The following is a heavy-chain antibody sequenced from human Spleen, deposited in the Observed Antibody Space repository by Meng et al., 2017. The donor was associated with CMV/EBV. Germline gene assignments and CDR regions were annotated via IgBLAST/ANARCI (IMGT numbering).Heavy chain of an antibody. J-gene: IGHJ4*02. V-gene: IGHV4-34*01. Sequence: QGQLQQWGDGLLKPSETLSLTCVVYGGSFTGYYWSWIRQPPGKGLEWIGEINHSGSTNYNPSLKSRVTISVDTSKNQFSLKLSSVTAADTAVYYCARGLLRTPHFDYWGQGTLVTVSS. D-gene: IGHD2-15*01. CDR3: ARGLLRTPHFDY. CDR2: INHSGST. CDR1: GGSFTGYY.